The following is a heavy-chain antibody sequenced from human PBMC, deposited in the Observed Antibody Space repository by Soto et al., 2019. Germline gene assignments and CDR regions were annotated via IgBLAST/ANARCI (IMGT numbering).Heavy chain of an antibody. CDR2: IYYSGST. CDR1: GGSISSYY. CDR3: ARHSPSSYGGDFDY. V-gene: IGHV4-59*08. Sequence: SETLSLTCTVSGGSISSYYWSWIRQPPGKGLEWIGYIYYSGSTNYNPSLKSRVTISVDTSKNQFSLKLSSVTAADTAVYYCARHSPSSYGGDFDYWGQGTLVTIPS. D-gene: IGHD4-17*01. J-gene: IGHJ4*02.